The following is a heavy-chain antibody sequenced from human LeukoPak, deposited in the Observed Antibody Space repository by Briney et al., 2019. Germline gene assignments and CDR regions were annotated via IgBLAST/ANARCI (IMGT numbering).Heavy chain of an antibody. D-gene: IGHD4-23*01. J-gene: IGHJ4*02. CDR1: GITFSDYW. CDR2: IYYSGST. Sequence: LRLSCAASGITFSDYWMSWVRQPPGKGLEWIGYIYYSGSTYYNPSLKSRVTISVDTSKNQFSLKLSSVTAADTAVYYCARLFMAGGYFDYWGQGTLVTVSS. V-gene: IGHV4-30-4*01. CDR3: ARLFMAGGYFDY.